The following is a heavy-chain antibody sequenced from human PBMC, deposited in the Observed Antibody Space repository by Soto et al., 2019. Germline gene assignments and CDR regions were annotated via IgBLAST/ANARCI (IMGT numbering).Heavy chain of an antibody. CDR3: ARAFRSNYYAY. CDR2: IYPDDSDT. D-gene: IGHD3-3*01. V-gene: IGHV5-51*01. CDR1: GFTFTTYW. Sequence: PGESLKISCRGSGFTFTTYWIGWVRQMPGKGLEWMGVIYPDDSDTRYNPSFQGRVTISADKSNSTAYLQWSSLEASDTAIYYCARAFRSNYYAYSGRGPLVTVYS. J-gene: IGHJ4*02.